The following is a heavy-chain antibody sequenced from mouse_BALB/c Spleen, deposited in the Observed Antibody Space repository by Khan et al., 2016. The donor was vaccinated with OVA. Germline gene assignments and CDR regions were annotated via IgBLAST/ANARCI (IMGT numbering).Heavy chain of an antibody. V-gene: IGHV1S56*01. D-gene: IGHD2-1*01. CDR3: ARWGGNYPSYAMDY. CDR2: LYPGNVNT. J-gene: IGHJ4*01. CDR1: GYTFTSYY. Sequence: QVQLQQSGPELVKPGASVRISCKASGYTFTSYYIHWVKQRPGQGLEWIGWLYPGNVNTKYNEKVKGKATLPADTSYSTAYMQLSSLTSDDSAVYFCARWGGNYPSYAMDYWGQGTSVTVSS.